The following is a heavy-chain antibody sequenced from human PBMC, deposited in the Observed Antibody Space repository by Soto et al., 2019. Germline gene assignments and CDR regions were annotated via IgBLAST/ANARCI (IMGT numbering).Heavy chain of an antibody. D-gene: IGHD3-10*01. CDR2: ISSRSTTM. Sequence: GGSLRLSCAASGFTFSPYSMYWVRQAPGKGLEWISEISSRSTTMYYADSVKGRFTISRDNAKNSLYLQMNSLRDEDTAVYYCAKDGGSFYYYGMDVWGQGTTVTVSS. CDR3: AKDGGSFYYYGMDV. V-gene: IGHV3-48*02. J-gene: IGHJ6*02. CDR1: GFTFSPYS.